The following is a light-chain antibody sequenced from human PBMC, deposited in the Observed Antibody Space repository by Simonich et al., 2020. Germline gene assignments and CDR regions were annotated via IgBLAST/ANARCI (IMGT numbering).Light chain of an antibody. J-gene: IGKJ2*01. CDR2: KVS. CDR3: MQGTHLYT. CDR1: QSLVHSDGNTY. V-gene: IGKV2-30*02. Sequence: DVVMTQSPLSLPVTLGQPASISCRSSQSLVHSDGNTYLNWCQQRPGQSPRRLIYKVSNRDSGVPDRVSGSGSGTDFTLKISRVEAEDVGVYYCMQGTHLYTFGQGTKLEIK.